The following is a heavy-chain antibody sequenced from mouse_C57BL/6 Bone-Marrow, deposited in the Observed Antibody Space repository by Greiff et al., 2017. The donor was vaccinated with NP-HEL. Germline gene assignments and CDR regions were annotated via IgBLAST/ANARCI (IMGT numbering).Heavy chain of an antibody. D-gene: IGHD1-1*01. Sequence: VQLKESGAELVQPGASVKLSCPASGFNIKDYYMHWVKQRTEQGLEWIGRIDPEDGETKYAPKFQGKATITADTSSNTAYLQLSSLTSEDTAVYYCASTVVATGYYFDYWGQGTTLTVSS. CDR3: ASTVVATGYYFDY. CDR2: IDPEDGET. J-gene: IGHJ2*01. V-gene: IGHV14-2*01. CDR1: GFNIKDYY.